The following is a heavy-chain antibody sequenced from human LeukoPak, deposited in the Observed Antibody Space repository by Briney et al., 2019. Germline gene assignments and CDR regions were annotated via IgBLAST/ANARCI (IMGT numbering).Heavy chain of an antibody. Sequence: PGGSLRLSCAASGFTFSNYFMHWVRQAPGKGLEWVSAISSTSSYIYYADSVKGRFTISRDNAKNSLYLQMNSLRAEDTAAYYCARGLYGGDCYSDWGQGTLVTVSS. V-gene: IGHV3-21*01. D-gene: IGHD2-21*02. J-gene: IGHJ4*02. CDR2: ISSTSSYI. CDR1: GFTFSNYF. CDR3: ARGLYGGDCYSD.